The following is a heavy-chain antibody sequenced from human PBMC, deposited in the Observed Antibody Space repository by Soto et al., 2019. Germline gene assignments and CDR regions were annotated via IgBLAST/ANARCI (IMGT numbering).Heavy chain of an antibody. Sequence: QVTLKESGPVLVNPTETLTLTCTVSWFSLSNARMGVSWIRQPPGKALEWLAHIFSNDEKSYSTSLKSRLTISNDTAKSQVVLTMTNMDPVDTSTYYSARISYDYVWGSYRPVNDYWGQGTLVNVSS. CDR2: IFSNDEK. CDR1: WFSLSNARMG. V-gene: IGHV2-26*01. D-gene: IGHD3-16*02. J-gene: IGHJ4*02. CDR3: ARISYDYVWGSYRPVNDY.